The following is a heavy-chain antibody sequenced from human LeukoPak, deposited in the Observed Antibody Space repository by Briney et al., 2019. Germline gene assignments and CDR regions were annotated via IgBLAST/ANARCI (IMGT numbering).Heavy chain of an antibody. D-gene: IGHD2-21*01. CDR3: AREIMVSREWYFDL. CDR1: GLTLSNYW. V-gene: IGHV3-74*01. CDR2: MNNDGSGT. J-gene: IGHJ2*01. Sequence: PGGSLRLSCAASGLTLSNYWMHWVRQAPGKGLVWVSRMNNDGSGTTYADSVRSRFTISRDNAKNTLYLQMNSLRVEDTAVYFCAREIMVSREWYFDLWGRGTLVTVAS.